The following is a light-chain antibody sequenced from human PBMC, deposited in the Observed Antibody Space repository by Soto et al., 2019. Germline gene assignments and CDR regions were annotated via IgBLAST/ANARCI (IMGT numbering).Light chain of an antibody. CDR1: QSITSSY. CDR2: GAS. V-gene: IGKV3-20*01. J-gene: IGKJ2*01. Sequence: EIVLTQSPGTLSLSPGERATLSCRASQSITSSYLAWYQQKPGQAPRLLIYGASRRATDIPDRFSGSGSGTDFTLTISRLEPEAFAVYYCQLYDSPSYTFGQGTKLEIK. CDR3: QLYDSPSYT.